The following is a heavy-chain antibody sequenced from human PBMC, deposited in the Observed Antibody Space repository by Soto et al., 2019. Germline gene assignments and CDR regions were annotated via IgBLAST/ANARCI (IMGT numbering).Heavy chain of an antibody. CDR2: ISYDGGEK. J-gene: IGHJ6*02. D-gene: IGHD1-26*01. V-gene: IGHV3-30-3*01. Sequence: GGSLRLSCAASGFTFSSYSMHWVRRAPGKGLEWVAVISYDGGEKFYADSVKGRFTISRDNFKNTLYLQLHSLRPMDTAVYYCVRDRGWELDYYTSGMDVWGQGTTVTVS. CDR1: GFTFSSYS. CDR3: VRDRGWELDYYTSGMDV.